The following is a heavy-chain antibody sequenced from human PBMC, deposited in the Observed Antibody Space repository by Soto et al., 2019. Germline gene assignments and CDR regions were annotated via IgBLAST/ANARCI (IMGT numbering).Heavy chain of an antibody. J-gene: IGHJ4*02. V-gene: IGHV3-21*06. CDR2: ISGTTNYI. CDR1: GFTFTRYS. CDR3: ARESEDLTSNFDY. Sequence: PGGSLRLSCAASGFTFTRYSMNWVRQAPGKGLEWVSSISGTTNYIYYGDSMKGRFTISRDNAKNSLYLEMNSLRAEDTAVYYCARESEDLTSNFDYWGQGILVTVSS.